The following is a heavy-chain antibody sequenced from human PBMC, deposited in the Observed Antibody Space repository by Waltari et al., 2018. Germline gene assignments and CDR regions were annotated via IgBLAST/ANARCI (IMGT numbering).Heavy chain of an antibody. D-gene: IGHD2-15*01. CDR3: ARDRGRGLFLDS. V-gene: IGHV4-4*02. Sequence: QLQLQQSGPGLVKPSESLSLTCAVSGDSMTSSDWWSWVRQSPGKGLEWIGQVHHSGKTNYNPSLASRVTVSIDTSNNQFSLKLPSPTAADTAMYYCARDRGRGLFLDSWGQGTLVTVSP. J-gene: IGHJ4*02. CDR2: VHHSGKT. CDR1: GDSMTSSDW.